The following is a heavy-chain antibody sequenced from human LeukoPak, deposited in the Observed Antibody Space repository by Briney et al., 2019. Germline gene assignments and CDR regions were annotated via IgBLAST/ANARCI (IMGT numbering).Heavy chain of an antibody. J-gene: IGHJ4*02. V-gene: IGHV4-61*02. CDR3: ARVRVIDWGSSYFDY. Sequence: PSETLSLTCTVSGGSISSGSYYWSWIRQPAGKGLEWIGRIYTSGSTNYNPSLKSRVTISVDKSKNQFSLRLISVTAADTAVYFCARVRVIDWGSSYFDYWGQGNLVTVSS. CDR1: GGSISSGSYY. D-gene: IGHD3-9*01. CDR2: IYTSGST.